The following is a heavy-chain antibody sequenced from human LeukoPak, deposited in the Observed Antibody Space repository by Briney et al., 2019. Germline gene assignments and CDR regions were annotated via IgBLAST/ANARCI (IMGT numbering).Heavy chain of an antibody. Sequence: KPGASVKVSCKVSGYTFTTYGISWARQAPGQGLEWMGWISVFNGNKRYAQKFQGRVTLTTDTSTSTAYMEVGSLRSDDTAVYYCARDHFDFLAGYYDYWGQGTLVSVSS. D-gene: IGHD3-9*01. CDR1: GYTFTTYG. J-gene: IGHJ4*02. V-gene: IGHV1-18*01. CDR2: ISVFNGNK. CDR3: ARDHFDFLAGYYDY.